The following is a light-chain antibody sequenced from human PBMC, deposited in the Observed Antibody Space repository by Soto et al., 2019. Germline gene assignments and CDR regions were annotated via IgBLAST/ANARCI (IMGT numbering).Light chain of an antibody. CDR1: SSDVYDF. Sequence: LTQPASVSGSPGQSITISCTGTSSDVYDFVSWYQHHPGKAPRLIIYEVVQRPSGVPDRFSGSKSGNTASLTVSGLQAADEADYFCKSYAGSNTYVFGSGTKV. V-gene: IGLV2-8*01. CDR2: EVV. J-gene: IGLJ1*01. CDR3: KSYAGSNTYV.